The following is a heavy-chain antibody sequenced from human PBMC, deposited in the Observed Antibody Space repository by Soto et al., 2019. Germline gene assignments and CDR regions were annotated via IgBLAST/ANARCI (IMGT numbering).Heavy chain of an antibody. CDR3: AKVSLVEGCSWYDY. CDR1: GFTFRKYG. D-gene: IGHD6-13*01. V-gene: IGHV3-23*01. CDR2: ISNSGSRT. Sequence: PGGSLRLSCVVSGFTFRKYGMACVRQFTGKGVEWIPSISNSGSRTYYTDSMKGRFTISRDNSKNTVYLQMNSLRAEDTAVYYCAKVSLVEGCSWYDYWGQGTQVTVSS. J-gene: IGHJ4*02.